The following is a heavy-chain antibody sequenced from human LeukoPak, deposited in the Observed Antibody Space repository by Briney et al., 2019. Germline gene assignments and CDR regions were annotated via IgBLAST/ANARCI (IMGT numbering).Heavy chain of an antibody. Sequence: SETLSLTCAVYGGSFSGYYWSWIRQPPGKGLEWIGEINHSGSTNYNPSLKSRVTISVDTSKNQFSLKLSSVTAADTAVYYCARELRYCTNGVCYRGADAFDIWGQGTMVTVSS. D-gene: IGHD2-8*01. V-gene: IGHV4-34*01. CDR1: GGSFSGYY. CDR2: INHSGST. J-gene: IGHJ3*02. CDR3: ARELRYCTNGVCYRGADAFDI.